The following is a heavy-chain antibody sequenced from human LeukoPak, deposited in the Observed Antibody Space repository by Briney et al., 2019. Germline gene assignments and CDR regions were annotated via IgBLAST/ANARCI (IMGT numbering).Heavy chain of an antibody. CDR3: ARDMLPMATVTTPGDY. CDR1: GYTFTSYD. V-gene: IGHV1-2*02. J-gene: IGHJ4*02. Sequence: ASVKVSCKASGYTFTSYDINWVRQATGQGLEWMGWMNPNSGATKSAQKSQGRVTMTRDTSISTAYMELSRLRSDDTAVYYCARDMLPMATVTTPGDYWGQGTLVTVSS. CDR2: MNPNSGAT. D-gene: IGHD4-17*01.